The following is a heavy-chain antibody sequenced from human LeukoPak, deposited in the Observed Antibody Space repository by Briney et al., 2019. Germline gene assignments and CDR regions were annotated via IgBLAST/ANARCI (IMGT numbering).Heavy chain of an antibody. CDR3: ARDGSHYDSSGYQY. CDR1: GFTFSSYG. Sequence: GGSLRLSCAASGFTFSSYGMHWVRQAPGKGLEWVAVISYDGSNKYYADSVKGRFTISRDNSKNTLYLQMNSLRAEDTAVYYCARDGSHYDSSGYQYWGQGTLVTVSS. V-gene: IGHV3-30*03. D-gene: IGHD3-22*01. J-gene: IGHJ4*02. CDR2: ISYDGSNK.